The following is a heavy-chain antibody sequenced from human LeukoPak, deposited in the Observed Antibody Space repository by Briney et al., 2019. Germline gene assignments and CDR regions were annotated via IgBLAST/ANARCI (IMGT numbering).Heavy chain of an antibody. CDR2: ISYDGSNK. CDR3: ARDGGYCSSTSCYTLDY. V-gene: IGHV3-30*01. Sequence: GGSLRLSCTASGFTFSSYAMHWVRQAPGKGLEWVAVISYDGSNKDYADSVKGRFTISRDNSKNTLYLQMNSLRTEDTAVYYCARDGGYCSSTSCYTLDYWGQGTLVSVSS. J-gene: IGHJ4*02. CDR1: GFTFSSYA. D-gene: IGHD2-2*02.